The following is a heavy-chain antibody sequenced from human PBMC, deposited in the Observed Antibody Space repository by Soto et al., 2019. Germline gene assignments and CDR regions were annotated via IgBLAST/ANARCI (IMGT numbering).Heavy chain of an antibody. CDR3: AKGWVVVAATPLDY. J-gene: IGHJ4*02. CDR2: ISYDGSNK. Sequence: QVQLVESGGGVVQPGRSLRLSCAASGFTFSSYGMHWVRQAPGKGLEWVAVISYDGSNKYYADSVKGRFTISRDNSKNTLYLQMNSLRAEDTAVYYCAKGWVVVAATPLDYWGQGTLVTVSS. V-gene: IGHV3-30*18. D-gene: IGHD2-15*01. CDR1: GFTFSSYG.